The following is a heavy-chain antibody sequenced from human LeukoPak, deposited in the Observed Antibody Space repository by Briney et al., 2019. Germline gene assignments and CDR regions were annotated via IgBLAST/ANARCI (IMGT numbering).Heavy chain of an antibody. CDR2: ISAYNGNT. CDR3: ARAYCSGGSCYSFSYYYYMDV. D-gene: IGHD2-15*01. Sequence: GASVKVSCKASGYTFTSYGISWVRQAPGQGLEWMGWISAYNGNTNYAQKLQGRVTMTTDTSTSTAYMELRSLRSGDTAVYYCARAYCSGGSCYSFSYYYYMDVWGKGTTVTVSS. CDR1: GYTFTSYG. J-gene: IGHJ6*03. V-gene: IGHV1-18*01.